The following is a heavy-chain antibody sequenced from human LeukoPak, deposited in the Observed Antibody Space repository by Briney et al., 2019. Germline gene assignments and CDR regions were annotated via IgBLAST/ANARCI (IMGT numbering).Heavy chain of an antibody. Sequence: GGSLRLSCAASGFIFSGYGMNWVRQAPGKGLEWVSYIGSSGDTIYYADSVKGRFTISRVNAKNSLYLQMGNLSAEDTGVYYCAREITGTNGFDYWGQGTLVTVSS. J-gene: IGHJ4*02. CDR2: IGSSGDTI. D-gene: IGHD1-7*01. CDR1: GFIFSGYG. V-gene: IGHV3-48*03. CDR3: AREITGTNGFDY.